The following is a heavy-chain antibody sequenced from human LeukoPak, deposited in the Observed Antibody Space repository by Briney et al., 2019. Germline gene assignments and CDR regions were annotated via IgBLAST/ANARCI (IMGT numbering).Heavy chain of an antibody. CDR2: IYWDDYK. J-gene: IGHJ4*02. CDR3: AHKGYSSSWYWDYFDY. D-gene: IGHD6-13*01. Sequence: SGPTLVKPTQTLTLTFTFSGFSLRASGVGVGWIRQPPGRALEWLALIYWDDYKRYSPSLESRLTITKDTSKNQVVLTMTNMDPVDTATYYCAHKGYSSSWYWDYFDYWGQGTLVTVSS. V-gene: IGHV2-5*02. CDR1: GFSLRASGVG.